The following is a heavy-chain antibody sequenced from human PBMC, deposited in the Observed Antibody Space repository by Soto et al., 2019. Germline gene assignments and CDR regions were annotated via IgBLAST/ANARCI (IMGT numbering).Heavy chain of an antibody. J-gene: IGHJ4*02. CDR2: IYYSGST. D-gene: IGHD6-13*01. CDR1: GGSISSYY. V-gene: IGHV4-59*12. Sequence: SETLSLTCTVSGGSISSYYWSWIRQPPGKGLEWIGYIYYSGSTNYNPSLKSRVTISVDASKNQFSLKLSSVTAADTAVYYCARGPPRSSSWFFDYWGQGTLVTVSS. CDR3: ARGPPRSSSWFFDY.